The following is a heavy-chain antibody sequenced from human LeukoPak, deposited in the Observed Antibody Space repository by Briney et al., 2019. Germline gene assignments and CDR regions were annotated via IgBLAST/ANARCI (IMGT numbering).Heavy chain of an antibody. D-gene: IGHD3-22*01. CDR1: GGTFSSYA. Sequence: SVKVSCKASGGTFSSYAISWVRQAPGQGLEWMGRIIPIFGTANYAQKFQGRVTITTDESTSTAYMELSSLRSEDTAVYYCARDAMIVVAGYYLDYWGQGTLVTVSS. J-gene: IGHJ4*02. CDR3: ARDAMIVVAGYYLDY. CDR2: IIPIFGTA. V-gene: IGHV1-69*05.